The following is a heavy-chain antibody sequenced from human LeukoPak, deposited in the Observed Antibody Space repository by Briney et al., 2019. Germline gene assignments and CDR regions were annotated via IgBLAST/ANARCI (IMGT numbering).Heavy chain of an antibody. CDR1: GFTFSSYA. CDR2: ISYDGGNI. Sequence: GGSLRLSCAASGFTFSSYAMSWVRQAPGKGLEWLAVISYDGGNIYYADSVRGRFTISRDNAKNTLYLQMDRLRIDDTAVYSCTRGRNLPRWLYYFDHWGQGTLVTVSS. J-gene: IGHJ4*02. CDR3: TRGRNLPRWLYYFDH. D-gene: IGHD4-23*01. V-gene: IGHV3-30*03.